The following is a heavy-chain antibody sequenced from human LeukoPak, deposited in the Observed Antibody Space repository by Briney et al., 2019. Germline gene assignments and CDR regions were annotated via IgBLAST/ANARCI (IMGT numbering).Heavy chain of an antibody. CDR2: IYPGGST. Sequence: ASETLSLTCTVSRYSINSEYSWGWMRQPPGKGLEWIGSIYPGGSTYYNPSLTSRVTISVDTSKNQFSLKLNSVTAADTAACHCVRYGGSAVGHMDVWGKGTTVTVSS. CDR1: RYSINSEYS. V-gene: IGHV4-38-2*02. D-gene: IGHD3-10*01. CDR3: VRYGGSAVGHMDV. J-gene: IGHJ6*03.